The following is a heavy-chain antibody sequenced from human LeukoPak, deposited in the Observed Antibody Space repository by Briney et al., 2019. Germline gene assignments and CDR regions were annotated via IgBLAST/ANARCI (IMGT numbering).Heavy chain of an antibody. Sequence: GASVKVSCKASGYTFTSYDINWVRQATGQGLEWMGWMNPNSGNTGYAQKFQDRVTITADKSTTTAYMELSSLRSEDTAFYYCAGTPIAATVEGGYYFDYWGQGTLVTVSS. CDR2: MNPNSGNT. V-gene: IGHV1-8*03. D-gene: IGHD2-15*01. CDR3: AGTPIAATVEGGYYFDY. J-gene: IGHJ4*02. CDR1: GYTFTSYD.